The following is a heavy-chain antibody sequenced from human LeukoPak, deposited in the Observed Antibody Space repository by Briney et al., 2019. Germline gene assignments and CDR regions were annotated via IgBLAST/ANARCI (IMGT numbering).Heavy chain of an antibody. V-gene: IGHV5-51*01. J-gene: IGHJ4*02. CDR2: IYPGDSDT. D-gene: IGHD5-12*01. CDR3: ARRSGGIWLRSQHPPDY. CDR1: GSLFTSYW. Sequence: GASLKISCEGAGSLFTSYWIGWGRRLGGKGLGWMGIIYPGDSDTRYSPSFQGQVTISADKSISTAYLQWSSLKASDTAMYYCARRSGGIWLRSQHPPDYWGQGTLVTVSS.